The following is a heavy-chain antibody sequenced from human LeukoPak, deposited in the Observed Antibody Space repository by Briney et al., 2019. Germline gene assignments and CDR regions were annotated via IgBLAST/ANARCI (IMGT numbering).Heavy chain of an antibody. CDR3: ARDYCSSTSCYKY. CDR2: ISSSSRYI. D-gene: IGHD2-2*02. J-gene: IGHJ4*02. V-gene: IGHV3-21*01. CDR1: GFTFSSYS. Sequence: GALLLSCAASGFTFSSYSMNWVRQAPGKGLEWVSSISSSSRYIYYADSVKGRFTVSRDNATNSLYLQMNSLRAEDTAVYYCARDYCSSTSCYKYWGQGTLVTVSS.